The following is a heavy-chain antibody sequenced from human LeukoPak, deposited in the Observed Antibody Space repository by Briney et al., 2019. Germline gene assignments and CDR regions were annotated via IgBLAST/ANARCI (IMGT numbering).Heavy chain of an antibody. Sequence: SETLSPTCTVSGGSISSYYWSWIRQPAGKGLEWIGRIYTSGSTNYNPSLKSRVTMSVDTSKNQFSLKLSSVTAADTAVYYCARLYRATDAFDIWGQGTMVTVSS. V-gene: IGHV4-4*07. CDR1: GGSISSYY. CDR2: IYTSGST. CDR3: ARLYRATDAFDI. D-gene: IGHD1-26*01. J-gene: IGHJ3*02.